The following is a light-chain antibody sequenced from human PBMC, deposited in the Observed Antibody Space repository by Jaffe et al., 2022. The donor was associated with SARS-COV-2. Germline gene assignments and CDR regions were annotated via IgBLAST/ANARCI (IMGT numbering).Light chain of an antibody. Sequence: SYELTQPPSVSVSPGQTASITCSGDKLGDKYACWYQQKPGQSPVLVIYQDNKRPPGIPERLSGSNSGNTATLTISGTQAMDEADYYCQAWDSSTVIFGGGTKLTVL. CDR1: KLGDKY. CDR3: QAWDSSTVI. V-gene: IGLV3-1*01. J-gene: IGLJ2*01. CDR2: QDN.